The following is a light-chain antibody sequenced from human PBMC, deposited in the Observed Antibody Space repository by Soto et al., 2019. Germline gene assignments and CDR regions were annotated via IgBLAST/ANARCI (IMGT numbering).Light chain of an antibody. J-gene: IGKJ3*01. V-gene: IGKV3-20*01. CDR2: GAS. CDR3: RQYGCSLLFT. CDR1: QSVSSSY. Sequence: EIVLTQSPGTLSLSPGERATLSCRASQSVSSSYLAWYQQKPGQAPRLLIYGASSRATGIPDRFSGSGSGTDFTLTISRLEPEDFAVYYCRQYGCSLLFTFGPGPKVDSK.